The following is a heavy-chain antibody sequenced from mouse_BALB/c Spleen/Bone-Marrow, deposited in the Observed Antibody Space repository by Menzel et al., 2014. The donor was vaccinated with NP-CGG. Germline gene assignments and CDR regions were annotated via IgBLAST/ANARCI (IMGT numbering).Heavy chain of an antibody. J-gene: IGHJ4*01. Sequence: DVHLVESGGGLVKPGGSLKLSCAASGFTFSSYAMSWVRQSPEKRLEWVAEIISGVSYTYYPDAETGRFTISRDNAKNTLYLEMSSLRSEDTAMYYCARSPQRDYAMDYWGQGTSVTVSS. CDR3: ARSPQRDYAMDY. CDR2: IISGVSYT. D-gene: IGHD3-2*02. CDR1: GFTFSSYA. V-gene: IGHV5-9-4*01.